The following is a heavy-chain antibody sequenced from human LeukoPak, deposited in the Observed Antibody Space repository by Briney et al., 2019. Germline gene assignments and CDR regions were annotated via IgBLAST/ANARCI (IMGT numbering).Heavy chain of an antibody. CDR1: GFTFSDYY. CDR3: ATGYSSGWY. J-gene: IGHJ4*02. V-gene: IGHV3-11*01. D-gene: IGHD6-19*01. CDR2: ISSGGITI. Sequence: GGSLRLSCAASGFTFSDYYMSWVRQAPGKGLEWVSYISSGGITIYYADSVKGRFTISGDNAKNSLYLQMNSLRAEDTAVYYCATGYSSGWYWGQGTLVTVSS.